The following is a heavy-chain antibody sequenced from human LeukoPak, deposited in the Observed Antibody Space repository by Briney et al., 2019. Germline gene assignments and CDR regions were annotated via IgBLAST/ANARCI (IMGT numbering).Heavy chain of an antibody. Sequence: GESLKISCKGSGYSFTSYWIGWVRQMPGKGLEWMGIIYPGDSDTRYSPSFQGQVTISADKSISTAYLQWSSLKASDTAMYYCASCIAAAGDEIDYWGQGTLVTVSS. J-gene: IGHJ4*02. D-gene: IGHD6-13*01. CDR2: IYPGDSDT. CDR3: ASCIAAAGDEIDY. V-gene: IGHV5-51*01. CDR1: GYSFTSYW.